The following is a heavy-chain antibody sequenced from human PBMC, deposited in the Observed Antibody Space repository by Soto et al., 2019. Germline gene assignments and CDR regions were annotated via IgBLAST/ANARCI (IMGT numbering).Heavy chain of an antibody. Sequence: GGSLRLSCAASGFTFSSYGMHWVRQAPGKGLEWVAVIWYDGNNKYYADSVKGRITISRDNAKNTLYLQMNSLRAEDTAFYYCARDSSVLAFDYWGQGTLVTVSS. CDR3: ARDSSVLAFDY. V-gene: IGHV3-33*01. J-gene: IGHJ4*02. CDR2: IWYDGNNK. CDR1: GFTFSSYG. D-gene: IGHD1-26*01.